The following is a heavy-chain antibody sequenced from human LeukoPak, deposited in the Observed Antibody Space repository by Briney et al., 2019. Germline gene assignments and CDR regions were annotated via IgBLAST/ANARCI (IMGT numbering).Heavy chain of an antibody. V-gene: IGHV3-21*01. CDR1: GFSLSGYW. J-gene: IGHJ6*02. D-gene: IGHD3-3*01. CDR2: ISSSSSYI. CDR3: ARDSRITIFGVVIRSPSWRYGMDV. Sequence: GGSLRLSCVASGFSLSGYWMYWVRQAPGKGLEWVSSISSSSSYIYYADSVKGRFTISRDNAKNSLYLQMNSLRAEDTAVYYCARDSRITIFGVVIRSPSWRYGMDVWGQGTTVTVSS.